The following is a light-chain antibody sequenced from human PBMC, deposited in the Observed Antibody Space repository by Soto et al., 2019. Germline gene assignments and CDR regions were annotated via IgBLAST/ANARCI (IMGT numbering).Light chain of an antibody. CDR1: HDITSF. V-gene: IGKV1-33*01. CDR3: QHCDYLPM. J-gene: IGKJ3*01. Sequence: DIQMTQSPSSLSASVGDRVTITCQASHDITSFLNWYQHKPGRAPKILIYDASILEAGVPTRFSGSGAGTHFTFTISSLQPEDFATEYCQHCDYLPMFGPGTTVDFK. CDR2: DAS.